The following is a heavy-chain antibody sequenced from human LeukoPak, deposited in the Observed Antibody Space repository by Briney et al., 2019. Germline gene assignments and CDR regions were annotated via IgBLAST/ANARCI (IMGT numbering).Heavy chain of an antibody. Sequence: ASVTVSCKASGYTFTSYYMHWVRQAPGQGLEWMGIINPSGGSTSYAQKFQGRVTMTRDTSTSTVYMELSSLRSEDTAVYYCARGGDYYYDSSGYYAYWGQGTLVTVSS. J-gene: IGHJ4*02. D-gene: IGHD3-22*01. V-gene: IGHV1-46*01. CDR1: GYTFTSYY. CDR2: INPSGGST. CDR3: ARGGDYYYDSSGYYAY.